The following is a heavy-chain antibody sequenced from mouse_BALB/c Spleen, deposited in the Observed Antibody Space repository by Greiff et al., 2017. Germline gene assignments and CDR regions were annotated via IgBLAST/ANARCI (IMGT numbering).Heavy chain of an antibody. V-gene: IGHV14-3*02. CDR1: GFNIKDTY. D-gene: IGHD2-1*01. J-gene: IGHJ4*01. CDR3: ASGGGNYYFYAMDY. CDR2: IDPANGNT. Sequence: EVKLVESGAELVKPGASVKLSCTASGFNIKDTYMHWVKQRPEQGLEWIGRIDPANGNTKYDPKFQGKATITADTSSNTAYLQLSSLTSEDTAVYYCASGGGNYYFYAMDYWGQGTSVTVSS.